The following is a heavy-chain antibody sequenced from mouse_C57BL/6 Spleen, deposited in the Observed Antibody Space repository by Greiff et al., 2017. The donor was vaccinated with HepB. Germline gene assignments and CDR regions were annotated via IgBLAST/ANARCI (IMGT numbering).Heavy chain of an antibody. D-gene: IGHD1-1*01. J-gene: IGHJ2*01. CDR1: GFNIKDYY. CDR2: IDPEDGDT. CDR3: TITVVAYYFDY. Sequence: EVKLMESGAELVRPGASVKLSCTASGFNIKDYYMHWVKQRPEQGLEWIGRIDPEDGDTEYAPKFQGKATMTADTSSNTAYLQLSSLTSEDTAVYYCTITVVAYYFDYWGQGTTLTVSS. V-gene: IGHV14-1*01.